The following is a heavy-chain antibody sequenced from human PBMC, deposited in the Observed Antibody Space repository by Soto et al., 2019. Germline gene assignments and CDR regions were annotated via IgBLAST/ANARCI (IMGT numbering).Heavy chain of an antibody. CDR2: INPSGGST. CDR3: ARDVGMASRPYLDY. V-gene: IGHV1-46*01. CDR1: GYTFTTYY. D-gene: IGHD6-6*01. J-gene: IGHJ4*02. Sequence: ASVKVSCKASGYTFTTYYMYWVRQAPGQGLEWMGMINPSGGSTSFAQKFQGRVTMTRDTSTSTVYMELISLTSEDTAVYYCARDVGMASRPYLDYWGQGTLVTVSS.